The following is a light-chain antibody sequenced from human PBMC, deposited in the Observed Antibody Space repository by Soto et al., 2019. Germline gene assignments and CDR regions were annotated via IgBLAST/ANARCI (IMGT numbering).Light chain of an antibody. Sequence: QPASVSGSPGQSITISCTGTSSDVGGYNYVSWYQQHPGKAPKLMIYEVGNRPSGVSNRFSGSKSGNTASLTISGLQAEDEGDYYCSSYTSSSTLVFGGGTKLTVL. CDR2: EVG. V-gene: IGLV2-14*01. CDR3: SSYTSSSTLV. J-gene: IGLJ2*01. CDR1: SSDVGGYNY.